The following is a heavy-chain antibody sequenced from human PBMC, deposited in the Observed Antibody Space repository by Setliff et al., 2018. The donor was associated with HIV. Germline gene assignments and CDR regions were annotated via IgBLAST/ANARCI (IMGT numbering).Heavy chain of an antibody. V-gene: IGHV4-59*08. D-gene: IGHD3-22*01. Sequence: SETLSLTCTVSGDSMSRHYWSWIRQPPGKGLEFIGNIYSNGNTKYNPSLKSRVIMSVDMSNHQVSLRLSSVTAADTAVYYCARAGDYYDSGGYLMRGPAALDLWGQGTLVTVS. CDR1: GDSMSRHY. J-gene: IGHJ3*01. CDR3: ARAGDYYDSGGYLMRGPAALDL. CDR2: IYSNGNT.